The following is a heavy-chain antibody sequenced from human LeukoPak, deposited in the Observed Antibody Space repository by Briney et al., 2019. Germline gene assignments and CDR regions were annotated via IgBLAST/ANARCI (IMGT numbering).Heavy chain of an antibody. V-gene: IGHV3-74*01. CDR3: ARASWNRRDFDY. CDR1: GFTFSSYW. Sequence: GGSLRLSCAASGFTFSSYWMHWVRQAPGKGLVWVSRINSDGSSTSYADSVKGRFTISRDNAKNTLYLQMSSLRAEDTAVYYCARASWNRRDFDYWGQGTLVTVSS. J-gene: IGHJ4*02. CDR2: INSDGSST. D-gene: IGHD1-1*01.